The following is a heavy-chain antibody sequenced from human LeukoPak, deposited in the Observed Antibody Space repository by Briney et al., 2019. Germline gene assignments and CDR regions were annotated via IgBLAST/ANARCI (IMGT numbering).Heavy chain of an antibody. V-gene: IGHV3-74*01. CDR1: GFTFSNYW. CDR3: ATYRQVLLPFES. D-gene: IGHD2-8*02. Sequence: GGSLRLSCAASGFTFSNYWMHWVRQAPGKGLVCVSRINDDGTSTSYADSVRGRFTISRDNSKSTLSLQMNSLRAEDTAIYYCATYRQVLLPFESWGQGTLVTVSS. CDR2: INDDGTST. J-gene: IGHJ4*02.